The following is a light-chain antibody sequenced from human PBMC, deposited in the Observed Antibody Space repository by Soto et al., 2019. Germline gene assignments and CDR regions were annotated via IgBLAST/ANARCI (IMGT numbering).Light chain of an antibody. CDR3: KSYAGSNTYV. CDR2: EVV. Sequence: QSFLTQPPSASGSAGQSVTISCTGTKNDIGVYDFVSWYQHHPGKAPRLIIYEVVQRPSGVPDRFSGSKSGNTASLTVSGLQAADEADYFCKSYAGSNTYVFGSGTKVTVL. J-gene: IGLJ1*01. CDR1: KNDIGVYDF. V-gene: IGLV2-8*01.